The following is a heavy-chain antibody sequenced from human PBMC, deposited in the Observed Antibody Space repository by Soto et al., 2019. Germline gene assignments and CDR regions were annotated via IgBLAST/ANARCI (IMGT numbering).Heavy chain of an antibody. CDR3: AKGVGGRYYYGDY. D-gene: IGHD3-10*01. V-gene: IGHV3-7*05. J-gene: IGHJ4*02. CDR1: GFTCSSNW. CDR2: IRQDGSEK. Sequence: GGSLRLSCVGSGFTCSSNWMSWVRQAPGKGLEWVGNIRQDGSEKNYVDSVKGRFTISRDNSKNTLYLQMSSLRAEDTAVYYCAKGVGGRYYYGDYWGQGTLVTVSS.